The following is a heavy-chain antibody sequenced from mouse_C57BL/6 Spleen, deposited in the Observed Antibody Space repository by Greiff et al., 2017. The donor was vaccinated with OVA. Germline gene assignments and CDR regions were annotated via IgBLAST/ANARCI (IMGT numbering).Heavy chain of an antibody. D-gene: IGHD3-3*01. CDR1: GYTFTSYW. Sequence: QVQLQLPGAELVKPGASVKMSCKASGYTFTSYWITWVKQRPGQGLEWIGDIYPGSGSTNYNEKFKSKATLTVDTSSSTAYMQLSSLTSEDSAVYYCARPGQDYAMDYWGQGTSVTVSS. V-gene: IGHV1-55*01. CDR2: IYPGSGST. J-gene: IGHJ4*01. CDR3: ARPGQDYAMDY.